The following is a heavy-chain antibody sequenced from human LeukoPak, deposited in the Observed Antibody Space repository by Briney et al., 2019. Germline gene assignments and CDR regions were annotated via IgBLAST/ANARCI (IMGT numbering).Heavy chain of an antibody. Sequence: GGSLRLSCAASGFTFSSYSMNWGRQAPGKGLELLSYISVSSRNVIDYADSVKGRFTISRDDAKNSLYLQMNSLRAEDTAVYFCARDFGPRLYAFDVWGQGTMITVSS. CDR3: ARDFGPRLYAFDV. CDR2: ISVSSRNVI. CDR1: GFTFSSYS. V-gene: IGHV3-48*04. D-gene: IGHD3-16*01. J-gene: IGHJ3*01.